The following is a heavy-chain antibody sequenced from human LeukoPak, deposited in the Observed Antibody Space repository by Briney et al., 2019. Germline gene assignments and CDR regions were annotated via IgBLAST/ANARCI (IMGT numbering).Heavy chain of an antibody. CDR1: GYSFTSYW. D-gene: IGHD6-13*01. V-gene: IGHV5-51*01. J-gene: IGHJ4*02. CDR3: ARLLRLSSIAAAGPAHY. Sequence: GESLKISCKGSGYSFTSYWIGWVRQMPGKGLEWMGIIYPGDSDTRYSPSFQGQVTISADKSISTAYLQWSSLKASDTAMYYCARLLRLSSIAAAGPAHYWGQGTLVTVSP. CDR2: IYPGDSDT.